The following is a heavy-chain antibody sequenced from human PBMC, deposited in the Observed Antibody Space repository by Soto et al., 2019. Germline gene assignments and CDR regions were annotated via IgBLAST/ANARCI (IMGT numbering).Heavy chain of an antibody. J-gene: IGHJ1*01. Sequence: EVQVLESGGGLVQPGGSLRLACAASGFTFSSYAMSWVRQAPGKGLEWVSAISGSGGTTYYADSVEGRFTISRDNSKNTLYLQMNGLRAEDTAVYSCAKSGVVAATRFPPGYFQHWGRGTLVTVSS. D-gene: IGHD2-15*01. CDR1: GFTFSSYA. CDR3: AKSGVVAATRFPPGYFQH. CDR2: ISGSGGTT. V-gene: IGHV3-23*01.